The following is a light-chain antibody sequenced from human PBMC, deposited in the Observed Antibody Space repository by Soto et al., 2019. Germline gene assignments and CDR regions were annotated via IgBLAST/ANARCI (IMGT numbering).Light chain of an antibody. CDR3: QQYESTPPT. CDR2: WAS. Sequence: DIVMTQSPDSLAVSLGERATINCKSSQSVLYSSNNKNYLAWYQQRPGQPPKLLIYWASTRESGFPDRFSGSGSGTDFPLTITSLQAEDVAVYYCQQYESTPPTFGQGTKLEIK. V-gene: IGKV4-1*01. J-gene: IGKJ2*01. CDR1: QSVLYSSNNKNY.